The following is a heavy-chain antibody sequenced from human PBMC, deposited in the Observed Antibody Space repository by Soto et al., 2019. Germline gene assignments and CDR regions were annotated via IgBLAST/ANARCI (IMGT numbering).Heavy chain of an antibody. CDR2: IYSAGNT. V-gene: IGHV3-66*01. CDR1: GFTVSSNY. CDR3: ARDFVVGGPTINYYYGMDV. J-gene: IGHJ6*02. D-gene: IGHD1-26*01. Sequence: PGGSLRLSCAASGFTVSSNYMSWVRQAPGKGLEWISIIYSAGNTYYADSVKGRFTISRDNSKNTLYLQMNGLGAEDTAVYYCARDFVVGGPTINYYYGMDVWGQGTTVTVSS.